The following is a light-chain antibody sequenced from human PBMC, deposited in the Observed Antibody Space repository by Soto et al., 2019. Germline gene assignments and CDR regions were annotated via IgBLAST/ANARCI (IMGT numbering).Light chain of an antibody. V-gene: IGKV3-20*01. CDR1: QSVSSSY. CDR2: GAS. Sequence: ELVLTQSAGTLSLSPGERATLSCRASQSVSSSYLAWYQQKPGQAPRLLIYGASSRATGIPDRFSGSGSGTDFTLTISRLEPEDFAVYYCQQYGSSPLSFGPGTKVDIK. J-gene: IGKJ3*01. CDR3: QQYGSSPLS.